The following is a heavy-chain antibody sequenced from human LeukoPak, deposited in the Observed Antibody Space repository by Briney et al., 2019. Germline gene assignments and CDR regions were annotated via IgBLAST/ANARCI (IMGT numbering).Heavy chain of an antibody. D-gene: IGHD1-26*01. Sequence: SETLSLTCTVSGGSISSYYWSWIRQPPGKGLEWIGYIYYSGSTNYNPSLKSRVTISVDTSKNQFSLKLSSVTAADTAVYYCARSATQWELDAFDIWGQGTMVTVSS. V-gene: IGHV4-59*12. CDR1: GGSISSYY. CDR3: ARSATQWELDAFDI. CDR2: IYYSGST. J-gene: IGHJ3*02.